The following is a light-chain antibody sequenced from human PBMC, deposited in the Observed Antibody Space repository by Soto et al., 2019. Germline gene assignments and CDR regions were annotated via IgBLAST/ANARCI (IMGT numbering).Light chain of an antibody. CDR2: DAS. Sequence: EIVMTQSPATLSVSPGDRATLSCRASRTVHSNVAWYQHKAGQAPRLLIYDASCRATGMPARFSGSGFGTELTLTISSLQPDDFAAYYCHQYYSYCPWTFGQGTKVDIK. CDR3: HQYYSYCPWT. CDR1: RTVHSN. J-gene: IGKJ1*01. V-gene: IGKV3D-15*01.